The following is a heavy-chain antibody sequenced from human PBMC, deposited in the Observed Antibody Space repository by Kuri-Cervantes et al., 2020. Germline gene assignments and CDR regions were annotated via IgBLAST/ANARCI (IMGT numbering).Heavy chain of an antibody. Sequence: GESLKISCAASGFTFSSYGMHWVRQAPGKGLEWVAVIWYDGSNKYYADSVKGRFTISRDNSKNTLYLQMNSLRAEDTAVYYCAKDAAVAGIPDYWGQGTLVTVSS. V-gene: IGHV3-30*02. D-gene: IGHD6-19*01. J-gene: IGHJ4*02. CDR2: IWYDGSNK. CDR1: GFTFSSYG. CDR3: AKDAAVAGIPDY.